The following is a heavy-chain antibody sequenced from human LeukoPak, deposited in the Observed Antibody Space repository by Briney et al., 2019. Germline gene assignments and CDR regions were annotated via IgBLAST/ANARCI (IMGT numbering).Heavy chain of an antibody. CDR2: ISPYNGKT. Sequence: ASVKVSCKASGYSFISYSMHWVRQAPGQGLEWMGWISPYNGKTSYAQKLQGRFTMTTDTSTSTAYMELRSLRSDDTAVYYCARLYCSSTRCYLLLDYWGQGTLVTVSS. D-gene: IGHD2-2*01. J-gene: IGHJ4*02. CDR3: ARLYCSSTRCYLLLDY. CDR1: GYSFISYS. V-gene: IGHV1-18*01.